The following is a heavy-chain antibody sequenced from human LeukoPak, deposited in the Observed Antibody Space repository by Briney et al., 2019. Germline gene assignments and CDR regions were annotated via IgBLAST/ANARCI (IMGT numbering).Heavy chain of an antibody. Sequence: ASVKVSCKASGYTFTGYYIHWVRQAPGQGLEWMGWINLNSGGTNYAQNFQGRVTMTRDTSISTAYMELTSLRSDDTAVYYCATARDRNSVYSSFDYWGQGTLVTVSS. J-gene: IGHJ4*02. CDR1: GYTFTGYY. CDR3: ATARDRNSVYSSFDY. CDR2: INLNSGGT. V-gene: IGHV1-2*02. D-gene: IGHD5/OR15-5a*01.